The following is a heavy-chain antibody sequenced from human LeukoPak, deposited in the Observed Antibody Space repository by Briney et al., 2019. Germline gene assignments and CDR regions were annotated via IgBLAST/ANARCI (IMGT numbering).Heavy chain of an antibody. J-gene: IGHJ4*02. V-gene: IGHV3-53*01. Sequence: GGSLRLSCAASGFTVSDNFMSWVCQAPGKGLEWVSVIYSGGSTYYAASVKGRFTISRDNSKNTLYLQMNSLRAEDTAVYYCAREDRYSSGWYSGYWGRGTLVTVSS. CDR2: IYSGGST. D-gene: IGHD6-19*01. CDR3: AREDRYSSGWYSGY. CDR1: GFTVSDNF.